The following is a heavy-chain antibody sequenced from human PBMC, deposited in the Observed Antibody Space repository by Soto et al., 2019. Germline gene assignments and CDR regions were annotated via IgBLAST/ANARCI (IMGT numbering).Heavy chain of an antibody. CDR2: IIPIFGTA. CDR1: GGTFSSYA. Sequence: SVKVSCKASGGTFSSYAISWVRQAPGQGLEWMGGIIPIFGTANYAQKFQGRVTITADESTSTAYMELSSLRSEDTAVYYCARTLDIVVVPAAVKHEHYYYHYGMDVWGQGTTVTVSS. V-gene: IGHV1-69*13. J-gene: IGHJ6*02. CDR3: ARTLDIVVVPAAVKHEHYYYHYGMDV. D-gene: IGHD2-2*03.